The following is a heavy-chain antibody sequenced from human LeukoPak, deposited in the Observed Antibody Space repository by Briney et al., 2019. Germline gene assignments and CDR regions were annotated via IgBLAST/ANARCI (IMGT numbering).Heavy chain of an antibody. CDR2: ISWDGGST. CDR3: AKDIGVVDEFYFDY. Sequence: GGSLRLSCAASGFTFDDYAMHWVRQAPGECLEWVSLISWDGGSTYYADSVKGRFTISRDNSKNSLYLQMNSLRTEDTALYYCAKDIGVVDEFYFDYWGQGTLVTVSS. J-gene: IGHJ4*02. V-gene: IGHV3-43*01. D-gene: IGHD2-15*01. CDR1: GFTFDDYA.